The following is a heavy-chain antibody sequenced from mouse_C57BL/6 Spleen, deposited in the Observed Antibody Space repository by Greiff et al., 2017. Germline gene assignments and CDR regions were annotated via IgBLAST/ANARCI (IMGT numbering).Heavy chain of an antibody. CDR1: GYTFTEYT. J-gene: IGHJ3*01. Sequence: QVQLQQSGAELVKPGASVKLSCKASGYTFTEYTIHWVKQRSGQGLEWIGWFYPGSGSIKYNEKFKDKATLTADKSSSTAYMQLSSLTSEDSAVYFCAREDDYDVWFAYWGQGTLVTVSA. CDR3: AREDDYDVWFAY. CDR2: FYPGSGSI. D-gene: IGHD2-12*01. V-gene: IGHV1-62-2*01.